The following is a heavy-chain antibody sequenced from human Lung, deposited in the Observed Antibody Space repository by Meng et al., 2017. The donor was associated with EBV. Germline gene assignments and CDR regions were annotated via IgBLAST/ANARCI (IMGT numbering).Heavy chain of an antibody. V-gene: IGHV4-39*01. D-gene: IGHD4-11*01. CDR1: GGAISSSSYY. J-gene: IGHJ5*02. CDR2: IYYSGST. CDR3: ARHYAQDYSNYVVWFDP. Sequence: GLGLPSPTLSLACTGSGGAISSSSYYWGWIRQPPGKGLEWIWSIYYSGSTYYNPSLKSRVTISVDTSKNQFSLKLSSVTAADTAVYYCARHYAQDYSNYVVWFDPWGQGTLVTVFS.